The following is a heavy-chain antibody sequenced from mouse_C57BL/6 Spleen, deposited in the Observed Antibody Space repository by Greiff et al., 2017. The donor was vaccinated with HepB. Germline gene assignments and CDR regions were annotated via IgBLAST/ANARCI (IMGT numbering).Heavy chain of an antibody. CDR2: IDPEDGET. D-gene: IGHD2-13*01. CDR3: ARKRLEYYFDY. CDR1: GFNIKDYY. V-gene: IGHV14-2*01. J-gene: IGHJ2*01. Sequence: EVKLMESGAELVKPGASVKLSCTASGFNIKDYYMHWVKQRTEQGLEWIGRIDPEDGETKYAPKFQGKATITADTSSNTAYLQLSSLTSEDTAVYYCARKRLEYYFDYWGQGTTLTVSS.